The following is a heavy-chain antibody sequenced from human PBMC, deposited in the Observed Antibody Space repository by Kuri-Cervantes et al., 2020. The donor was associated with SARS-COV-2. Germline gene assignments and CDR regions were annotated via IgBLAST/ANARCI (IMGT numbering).Heavy chain of an antibody. D-gene: IGHD1-14*01. V-gene: IGHV3-23*01. CDR3: QIHPLPPEPDWFDP. CDR1: GFTFSSYA. Sequence: GESLKISCAASGFTFSSYAMSWVRQAPGKGLEWVSAISGSGGSTYYADSVKGRFTISRDNSKNTLYLQMNSLRAEDTAVYYCQIHPLPPEPDWFDPWGQGTLVTVSS. CDR2: ISGSGGST. J-gene: IGHJ5*02.